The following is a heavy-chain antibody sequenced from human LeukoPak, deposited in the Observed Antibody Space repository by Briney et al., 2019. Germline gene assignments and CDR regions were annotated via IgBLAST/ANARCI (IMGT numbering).Heavy chain of an antibody. D-gene: IGHD5-18*01. CDR1: GGSISSSSYY. CDR2: IHYTGST. J-gene: IGHJ4*02. V-gene: IGHV4-39*01. Sequence: PSETLSLTCTVSGGSISSSSYYWGWIRQSPGKGLEWIGSIHYTGSTYHNPSLKNRVTMSIDTSKNQFSLKVNSVTATDTAVYYCARRDRYSSGQFDHWGQGTLVTVSS. CDR3: ARRDRYSSGQFDH.